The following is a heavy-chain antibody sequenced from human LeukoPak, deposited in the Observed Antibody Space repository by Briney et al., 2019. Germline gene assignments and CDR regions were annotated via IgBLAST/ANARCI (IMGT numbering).Heavy chain of an antibody. CDR2: IKSSGSTI. CDR1: GFTFSTYS. J-gene: IGHJ4*02. V-gene: IGHV3-48*04. CDR3: ARLTTTVTTPFDY. D-gene: IGHD4-17*01. Sequence: GGSLRLSCAASGFTFSTYSMNWVRQAPGKGLEWISYIKSSGSTIYYADSVKGRFTISRDNAKNSLYLQMNSLRAEDTAVYYCARLTTTVTTPFDYWGQGTLVTVSS.